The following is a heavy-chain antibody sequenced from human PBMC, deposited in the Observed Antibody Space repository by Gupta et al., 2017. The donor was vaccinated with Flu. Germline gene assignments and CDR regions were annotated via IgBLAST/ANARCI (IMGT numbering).Heavy chain of an antibody. CDR2: ISGTGGST. CDR3: AKGAATGKVVPAADDY. V-gene: IGHV3-23*01. D-gene: IGHD2-2*01. J-gene: IGHJ4*02. Sequence: PGKGLEWVSGISGTGGSTNYADSVKGRFTISRDNFKNTLYLQIISLRADDTAVYYCAKGAATGKVVPAADDYWGQGTPVTVSS.